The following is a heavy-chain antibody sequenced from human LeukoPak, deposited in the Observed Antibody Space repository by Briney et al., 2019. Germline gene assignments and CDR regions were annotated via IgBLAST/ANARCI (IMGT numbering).Heavy chain of an antibody. CDR3: ARDLGGAGDYYYYMDV. CDR1: GGSISSSNW. D-gene: IGHD2-21*01. Sequence: PSETLSLTCAASGGSISSSNWWNWVRQPPGKGPEWIGEIYHSGSTNYNPSLKSRVTISVDKSKNQFSLKLSSVTAADTAVYYCARDLGGAGDYYYYMDVWGKGTTVTISS. CDR2: IYHSGST. J-gene: IGHJ6*03. V-gene: IGHV4-4*02.